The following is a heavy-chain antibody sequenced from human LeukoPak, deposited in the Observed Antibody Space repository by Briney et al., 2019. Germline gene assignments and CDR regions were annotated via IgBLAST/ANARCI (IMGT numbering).Heavy chain of an antibody. Sequence: GGSLRLSCAASGFTFSSYAMHWVRQAPGKGLEWVAVISYDGSNKYYADSVKGRFTISRDNSKNTLYLQMNSLRAEDTAVYYCARPLSPSLYYYYGMDVWGQGTTVTVS. CDR1: GFTFSSYA. CDR2: ISYDGSNK. D-gene: IGHD3-16*02. J-gene: IGHJ6*02. CDR3: ARPLSPSLYYYYGMDV. V-gene: IGHV3-30-3*01.